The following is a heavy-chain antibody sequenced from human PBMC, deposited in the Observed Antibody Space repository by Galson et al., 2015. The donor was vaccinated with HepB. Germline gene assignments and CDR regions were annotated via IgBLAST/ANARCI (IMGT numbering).Heavy chain of an antibody. CDR1: GGTLDSHV. D-gene: IGHD3-3*01. V-gene: IGHV1-69*11. CDR3: ARGFFYDGDDESHMDV. J-gene: IGHJ6*02. Sequence: SVKVSCKASGGTLDSHVINWVRQAPGQGLEWMGRIVPMIGTPNYAQKMQGRVTISADESTNTAYMELRSLKSEDTAVYFCARGFFYDGDDESHMDVWGRGTTV. CDR2: IVPMIGTP.